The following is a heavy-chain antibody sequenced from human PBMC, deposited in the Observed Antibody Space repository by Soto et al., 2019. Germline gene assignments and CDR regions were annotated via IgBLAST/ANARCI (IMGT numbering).Heavy chain of an antibody. CDR1: GGTFNTYT. V-gene: IGHV1-69*02. J-gene: IGHJ4*02. CDR2: FIPILDMA. CDR3: AITYCRDNSCPRDFDF. D-gene: IGHD2-21*01. Sequence: QVQVVQSGAEVKKPESSVKVSCKPSGGTFNTYTVNWVRLAPGHGLEWMGRFIPILDMANYAQKFQARVTITADRSTFTAYMELNSLTSDDTAVYYCAITYCRDNSCPRDFDFWGPGTRVTGSS.